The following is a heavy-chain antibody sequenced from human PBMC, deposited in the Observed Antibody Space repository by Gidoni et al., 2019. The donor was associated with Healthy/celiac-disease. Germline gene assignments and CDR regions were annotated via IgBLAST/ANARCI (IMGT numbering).Heavy chain of an antibody. Sequence: QVQLQQWGAGLLKPSETLSLTCAVYGGSFSGYYWSWIRQPPGKGLEWIGEINHSGSTNYNPSLKSRVTISVDTSKNQFSLKLSSVTAADTAVYYCARSSALGRRWAFDIWGQGTMVTVSS. CDR2: INHSGST. CDR3: ARSSALGRRWAFDI. V-gene: IGHV4-34*01. J-gene: IGHJ3*02. CDR1: GGSFSGYY. D-gene: IGHD1-1*01.